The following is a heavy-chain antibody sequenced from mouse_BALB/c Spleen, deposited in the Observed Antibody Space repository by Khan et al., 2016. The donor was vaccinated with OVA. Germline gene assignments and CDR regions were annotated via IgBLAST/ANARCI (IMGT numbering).Heavy chain of an antibody. Sequence: EVQVVESGGDFVRPGGSLKLSCAASGFTFSTYGMSWVRQTPDKRLEWVATINTGGAYTYYPDSVKGRFTIFRDHAKHTLYLQLIRLKYEDTAIYYWARLAYYYNSEGFAYWGQGTLVTVSA. J-gene: IGHJ3*01. CDR1: GFTFSTYG. V-gene: IGHV5-6*01. D-gene: IGHD1-1*01. CDR2: INTGGAYT. CDR3: ARLAYYYNSEGFAY.